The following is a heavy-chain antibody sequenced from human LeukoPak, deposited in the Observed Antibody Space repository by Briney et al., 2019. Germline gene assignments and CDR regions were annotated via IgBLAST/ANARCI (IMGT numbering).Heavy chain of an antibody. Sequence: ASVKVSCKASGYTFTGYYMHWVRQAPGQGLGWMGWINPNSGGTNYAQKFQGRVTMTRDTSISTAYMELSRLRSDDTAVYYCARARLGKRIVGAGWFDPWGQGTLVTVSS. J-gene: IGHJ5*02. D-gene: IGHD1-26*01. V-gene: IGHV1-2*02. CDR2: INPNSGGT. CDR3: ARARLGKRIVGAGWFDP. CDR1: GYTFTGYY.